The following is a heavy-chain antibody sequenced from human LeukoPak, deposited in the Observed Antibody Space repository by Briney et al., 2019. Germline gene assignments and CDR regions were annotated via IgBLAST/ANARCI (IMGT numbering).Heavy chain of an antibody. Sequence: PGGSLRLSCAASGFTFSSYAMSWVRQAPGKGLEWVSTISGSGGSTYYADSVKGRFTISRDNAKNSLYLQMNSLRAEDMALYYCAKSTVVTSVGAFDIWGQGTMVTVSA. V-gene: IGHV3-23*01. J-gene: IGHJ3*02. CDR2: ISGSGGST. CDR3: AKSTVVTSVGAFDI. D-gene: IGHD4-23*01. CDR1: GFTFSSYA.